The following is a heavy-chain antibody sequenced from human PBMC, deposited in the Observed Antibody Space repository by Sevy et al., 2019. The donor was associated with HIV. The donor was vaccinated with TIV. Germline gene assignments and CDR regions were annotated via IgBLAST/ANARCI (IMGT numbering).Heavy chain of an antibody. CDR2: IYYSGST. CDR1: GGSISSGGYY. V-gene: IGHV4-31*03. Sequence: SETLSLTCTVSGGSISSGGYYWRWIRQHPGKGLEWIGYIYYSGSTYYNPSLKSRVTISVDTSKNQFSLKLSSVTAADTAVYYCARQMARGSGYYFLDYWGQGTLVTVSS. J-gene: IGHJ4*02. D-gene: IGHD3-22*01. CDR3: ARQMARGSGYYFLDY.